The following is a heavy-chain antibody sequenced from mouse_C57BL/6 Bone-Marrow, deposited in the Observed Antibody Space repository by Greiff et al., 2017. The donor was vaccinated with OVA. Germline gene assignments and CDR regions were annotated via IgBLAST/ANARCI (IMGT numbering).Heavy chain of an antibody. D-gene: IGHD2-1*01. J-gene: IGHJ2*01. CDR1: GYTFTSYW. CDR3: ARGDGNYVY. Sequence: QVQLQQPGAELVMPGASVKLSCKASGYTFTSYWMHWVKQRPGQGLEWIGEIDPSDSYTNYNQKFKGKSTLTVDKSSSTAYMQLSSLTSEDSAVYYCARGDGNYVYWGQGTTLTVSS. V-gene: IGHV1-69*01. CDR2: IDPSDSYT.